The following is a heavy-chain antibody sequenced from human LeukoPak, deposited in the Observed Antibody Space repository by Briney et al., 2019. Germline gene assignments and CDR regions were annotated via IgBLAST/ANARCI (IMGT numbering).Heavy chain of an antibody. CDR3: ARTRIQLWSQRGEFDY. Sequence: SETLSLTCSVSGDSISNFYWSWIRQPPGKGLEWIGYIDYRGRTSYNPSLKSRVTISVDTSKNQFSLKLSSVTAADTAVYYCARTRIQLWSQRGEFDYWGQGTLVTVSS. CDR1: GDSISNFY. D-gene: IGHD5-18*01. CDR2: IDYRGRT. V-gene: IGHV4-59*12. J-gene: IGHJ4*02.